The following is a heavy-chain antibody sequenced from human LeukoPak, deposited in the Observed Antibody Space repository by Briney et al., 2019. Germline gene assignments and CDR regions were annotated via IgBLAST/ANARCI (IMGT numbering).Heavy chain of an antibody. V-gene: IGHV3-74*01. CDR1: GFTFSSYW. CDR3: ARDCGGDCYYYYGMDV. D-gene: IGHD2-21*02. Sequence: GGSLRLSCAASGFTFSSYWMHWVRQAPGKGLGWVSRINSDGSSTNYADSVKGRFTISRDNANNTLYLQMNSLRAEDTAVYYCARDCGGDCYYYYGMDVWGQGTTVTVSS. J-gene: IGHJ6*02. CDR2: INSDGSST.